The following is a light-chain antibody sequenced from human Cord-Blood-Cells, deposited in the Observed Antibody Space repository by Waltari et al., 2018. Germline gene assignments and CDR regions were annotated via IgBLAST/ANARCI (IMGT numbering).Light chain of an antibody. J-gene: IGLJ2*01. CDR1: SSDVGGYNY. Sequence: QSALTQPASVSGSPGQSITISCTGTSSDVGGYNYVAWYQQHPGKAPELMIYDVSHRPSWVSNRFSGSKSGNTASLTISGLQAEDEADYYCSSYTGSSTLVFGGGTKLTVL. V-gene: IGLV2-14*01. CDR2: DVS. CDR3: SSYTGSSTLV.